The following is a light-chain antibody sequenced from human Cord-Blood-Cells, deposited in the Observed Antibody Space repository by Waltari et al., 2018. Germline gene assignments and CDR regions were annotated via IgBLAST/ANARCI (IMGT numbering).Light chain of an antibody. V-gene: IGKV1-27*01. CDR3: QKYNSAPWT. Sequence: DIHITQSPSSLSASVGDRVTITCRASQRIRNYLAWYQQKPGKVPKLLIYAASTLQSGVPTRFSGSGSGTDFTLTICSLQPEDVATYYCQKYNSAPWTFGQGTNVEIK. CDR2: AAS. CDR1: QRIRNY. J-gene: IGKJ1*01.